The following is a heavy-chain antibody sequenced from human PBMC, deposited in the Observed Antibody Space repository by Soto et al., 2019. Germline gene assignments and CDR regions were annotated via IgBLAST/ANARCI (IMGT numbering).Heavy chain of an antibody. CDR3: ARRGGSTYYGDYYFGELTTLDY. V-gene: IGHV3-11*01. D-gene: IGHD4-17*01. J-gene: IGHJ4*02. CDR1: GFTFSDYY. CDR2: ISSSGSTI. Sequence: QVQLVESGGGLVKPGGSLRLSCAASGFTFSDYYMSWIRQAPGKGLEWVSYISSSGSTIYYADSVKGRFTISRDNAKNSLYLQMNSLRAEDTAVYYCARRGGSTYYGDYYFGELTTLDYWGQGTLVTVSS.